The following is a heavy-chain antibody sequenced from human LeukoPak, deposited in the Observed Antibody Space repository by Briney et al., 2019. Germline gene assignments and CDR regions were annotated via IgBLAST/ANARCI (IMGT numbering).Heavy chain of an antibody. CDR3: AKGVVATTLYYYYYYMDV. CDR2: IRYDGSNK. V-gene: IGHV3-30*02. CDR1: GFTFSSYG. Sequence: GGSLRLSCAASGFTFSSYGMHWVRQAPGKGLEWVAFIRYDGSNKYYADSVKGRFTISRDNSKNTLYLQMNSLRAEDTAVYYCAKGVVATTLYYYYYYMDVWGKGTTVTISS. J-gene: IGHJ6*03. D-gene: IGHD5-12*01.